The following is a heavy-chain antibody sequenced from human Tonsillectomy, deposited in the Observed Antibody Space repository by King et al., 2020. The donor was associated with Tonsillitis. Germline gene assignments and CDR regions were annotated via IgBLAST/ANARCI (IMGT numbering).Heavy chain of an antibody. Sequence: QLVQSGAEVKKPGASVKVSCKASGYTLTGYYMHWVRPVPGQGLEWMGWINPYSGDTNYAQKFQGRVTMTRDPSISTASMELSRLRSDDTAVYYCARGVTIFGVVIIDGLDVWGQGTTVTVSS. CDR3: ARGVTIFGVVIIDGLDV. J-gene: IGHJ6*02. D-gene: IGHD3-3*01. CDR1: GYTLTGYY. V-gene: IGHV1-2*02. CDR2: INPYSGDT.